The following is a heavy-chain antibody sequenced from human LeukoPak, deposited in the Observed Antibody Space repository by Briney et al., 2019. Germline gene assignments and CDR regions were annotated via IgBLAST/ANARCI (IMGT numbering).Heavy chain of an antibody. CDR1: GYPFPNYG. CDR2: ISAYNGDT. J-gene: IGHJ4*02. CDR3: ARGKDGYGYYFDY. Sequence: ASVKVSCKASGYPFPNYGITWVRPAPGQGLGWMGWISAYNGDTNYAEEIQGRFTMTTDTSTNTAYMELRSLISDDTAMYYCARGKDGYGYYFDYWGQGTRVTVS. V-gene: IGHV1-18*01. D-gene: IGHD5-24*01.